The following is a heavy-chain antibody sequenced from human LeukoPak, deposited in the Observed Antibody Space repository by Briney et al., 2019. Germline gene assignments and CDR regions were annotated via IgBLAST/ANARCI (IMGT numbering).Heavy chain of an antibody. Sequence: GGSLRLSCAASGFTFDDYAMHWVRQAPGKGLEWVSGISWNSGSIGYADSVKGRFTISRDNAKNSLYLQMNSLRAEDTALYYCAEDNWNDGGFDYWGQGTLVTVSS. J-gene: IGHJ4*02. V-gene: IGHV3-9*01. CDR3: AEDNWNDGGFDY. CDR2: ISWNSGSI. CDR1: GFTFDDYA. D-gene: IGHD1-1*01.